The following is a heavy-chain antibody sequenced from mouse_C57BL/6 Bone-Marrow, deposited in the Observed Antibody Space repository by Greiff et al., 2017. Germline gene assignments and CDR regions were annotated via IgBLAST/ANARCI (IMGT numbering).Heavy chain of an antibody. D-gene: IGHD1-1*01. CDR3: ARRGSSSSYYAMDY. J-gene: IGHJ4*01. V-gene: IGHV5-12*01. Sequence: EVQRVESGGGLVQPGGSLKLSCAASGFTFSDYYMYWVRQTPEKRLEWVAYISNGGGSTYYPDTVKGRFTISRDNAKNTLYLQMSRLKSEDTAMYYCARRGSSSSYYAMDYWGQGTSVTVSS. CDR1: GFTFSDYY. CDR2: ISNGGGST.